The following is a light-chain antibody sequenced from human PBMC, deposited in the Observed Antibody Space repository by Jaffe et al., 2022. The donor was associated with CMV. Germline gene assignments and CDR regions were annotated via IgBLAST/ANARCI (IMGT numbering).Light chain of an antibody. J-gene: IGKJ4*01. CDR1: HSVSGNY. Sequence: EVVLTQSPGTLSLSPGERATLSCRASHSVSGNYLAWYQQKPSQAPRLLIYRASNRATGIPDRFSGSGSGTDFTLTISRLEPEDFAVYYCQQYGSSPLTFGGGSKVEIK. V-gene: IGKV3-20*01. CDR2: RAS. CDR3: QQYGSSPLT.